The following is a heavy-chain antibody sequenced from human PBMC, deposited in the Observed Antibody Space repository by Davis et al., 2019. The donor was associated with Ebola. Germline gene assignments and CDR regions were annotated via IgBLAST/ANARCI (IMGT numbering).Heavy chain of an antibody. CDR2: INHSGST. V-gene: IGHV4-34*01. J-gene: IGHJ3*02. D-gene: IGHD3-22*01. Sequence: SETLSLTCAVYGGSFSGYYWSWIRQPPGKGLEWIGEINHSGSTNYNPSLKSRVTISVDTSKNQFSLKLSSVTAADTAVYYCARDPHYYDTKKDAFDIWGQGTMVTVSS. CDR1: GGSFSGYY. CDR3: ARDPHYYDTKKDAFDI.